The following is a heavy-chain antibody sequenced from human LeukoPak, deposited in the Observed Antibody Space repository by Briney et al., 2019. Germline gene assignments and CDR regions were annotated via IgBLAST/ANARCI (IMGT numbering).Heavy chain of an antibody. CDR2: IGGDGGST. Sequence: GGSLRLSCAASGFTFDDYAMHLVRQAPGKGLEWVSLIGGDGGSTYYADSVKGRFTISRDNSKNSLFLQMKSLRTDDTALYYCVKEPHYYDRGGYFWGQGVLVTVSS. J-gene: IGHJ4*02. V-gene: IGHV3-43*02. CDR1: GFTFDDYA. CDR3: VKEPHYYDRGGYF. D-gene: IGHD3-22*01.